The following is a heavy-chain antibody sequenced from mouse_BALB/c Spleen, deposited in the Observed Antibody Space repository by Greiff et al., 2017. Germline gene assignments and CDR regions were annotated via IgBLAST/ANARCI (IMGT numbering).Heavy chain of an antibody. CDR3: ARSDGNYVYYFDY. CDR1: GYTFTDYA. J-gene: IGHJ2*01. V-gene: IGHV1S137*01. Sequence: QVQLQQSGAELVRPGVSVKISCKGSGYTFTDYAMHWVKQSHAKSLEWIGVISTYYGDASYNQKFKGKATMTVDKSSSTAYMELARLTSEDSAIYYCARSDGNYVYYFDYWGQGTTLTVSS. D-gene: IGHD2-1*01. CDR2: ISTYYGDA.